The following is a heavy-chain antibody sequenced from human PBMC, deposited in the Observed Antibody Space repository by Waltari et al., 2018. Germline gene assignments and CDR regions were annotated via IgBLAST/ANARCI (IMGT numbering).Heavy chain of an antibody. V-gene: IGHV4-34*02. Sequence: QVQLQQWGPGVLKPAETLSLTCSLSGGSFSPYFWTCIRPSPGKEMAWIAGTNRGGDSNFNPSLKTRVTMSRDVAKSEVYLNLVAVTVADTAVYFCARSNRTVARGLGKVFYHYSMDVWGPGTPVIVSS. J-gene: IGHJ6*02. CDR1: GGSFSPYF. D-gene: IGHD3-10*01. CDR2: TNRGGDS. CDR3: ARSNRTVARGLGKVFYHYSMDV.